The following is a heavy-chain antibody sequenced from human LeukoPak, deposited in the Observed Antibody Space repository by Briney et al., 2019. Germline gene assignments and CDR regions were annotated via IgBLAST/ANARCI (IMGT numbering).Heavy chain of an antibody. Sequence: GGSLRLSCAASGFTFSSYWMSWVRQAPGKGLEWVANIKQDGSEKYYVDSVKGRFTISRDNAKNSLYLQMNSLRAEDTAVYYCARDLGVLRYFDWLLQSGGFDYWGQGTLVTVSS. CDR1: GFTFSSYW. CDR2: IKQDGSEK. J-gene: IGHJ4*02. D-gene: IGHD3-9*01. CDR3: ARDLGVLRYFDWLLQSGGFDY. V-gene: IGHV3-7*01.